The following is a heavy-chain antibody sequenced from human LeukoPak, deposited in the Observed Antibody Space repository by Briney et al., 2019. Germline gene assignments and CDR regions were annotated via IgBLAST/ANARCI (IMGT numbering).Heavy chain of an antibody. CDR2: IYYSGST. Sequence: PSETLSLTCTVSGGSISSGGYYWSWIRQHPGKGLEWIGYIYYSGSTYYNPSLKGRVTISVDTSKNQFSLKLSSVTAADTAVYYCARVSRYYGSGAYYFDYWGQGTLVTVSS. CDR1: GGSISSGGYY. CDR3: ARVSRYYGSGAYYFDY. V-gene: IGHV4-31*03. J-gene: IGHJ4*02. D-gene: IGHD3-10*01.